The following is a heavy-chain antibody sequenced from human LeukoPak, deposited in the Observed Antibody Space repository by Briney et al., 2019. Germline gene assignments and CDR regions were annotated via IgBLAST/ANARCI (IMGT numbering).Heavy chain of an antibody. Sequence: GGSLRLSCAASGFTSSSYAMSWVRQAPGKGLEWVSAISGSGGSAYYADSVKGRFTISRDNSKNTLYLQMNSLRAEDTAVYYCAKYSMVRGPMDVWGQGTTVTVSS. CDR2: ISGSGGSA. V-gene: IGHV3-23*01. CDR3: AKYSMVRGPMDV. J-gene: IGHJ6*02. CDR1: GFTSSSYA. D-gene: IGHD3-10*01.